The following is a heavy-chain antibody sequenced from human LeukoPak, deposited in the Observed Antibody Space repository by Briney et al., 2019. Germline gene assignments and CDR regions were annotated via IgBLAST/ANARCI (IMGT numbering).Heavy chain of an antibody. CDR3: ARHFYDSSGYHRDYYFDY. CDR1: GASISSSSDY. CDR2: VIYSGRT. J-gene: IGHJ4*02. V-gene: IGHV4-39*01. D-gene: IGHD3-22*01. Sequence: PSETLSLTCTVSGASISSSSDYWGWFRRPPGKGLEWIGSVIYSGRTYLNPSLKSRLTMSVDTSESQFSLRLSSVTAADTAEYFCARHFYDSSGYHRDYYFDYWGQGSLVTVS.